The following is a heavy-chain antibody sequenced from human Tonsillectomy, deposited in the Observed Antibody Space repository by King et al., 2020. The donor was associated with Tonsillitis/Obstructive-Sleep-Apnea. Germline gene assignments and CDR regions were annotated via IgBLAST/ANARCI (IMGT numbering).Heavy chain of an antibody. Sequence: VQLVESEGEVKKPGASVKVSCKASGYTFTNYGITWVRQAPGQGLEWMGWISVYNGNTNYAQKLQSRVSMTTDTSTSTAYMELRSLRSDDTAVYYCARATTFGVVIPNWFVPCGQGTLFTVSS. CDR2: ISVYNGNT. J-gene: IGHJ5*02. V-gene: IGHV1-18*01. CDR1: GYTFTNYG. D-gene: IGHD3-3*01. CDR3: ARATTFGVVIPNWFVP.